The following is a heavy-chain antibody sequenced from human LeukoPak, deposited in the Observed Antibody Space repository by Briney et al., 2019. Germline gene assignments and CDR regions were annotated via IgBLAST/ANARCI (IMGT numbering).Heavy chain of an antibody. CDR1: GYTFTSYG. CDR3: AREREDSSSSHYYYYMDV. J-gene: IGHJ6*03. D-gene: IGHD6-6*01. Sequence: ASVKVSCKASGYTFTSYGISWVRQAPGQGLVWMGWISAYNGNTNYAQKLQGRVTMTTDTSTSTAYMELRSLRSDDTAVYYCAREREDSSSSHYYYYMDVWGKGTTVTVSS. CDR2: ISAYNGNT. V-gene: IGHV1-18*01.